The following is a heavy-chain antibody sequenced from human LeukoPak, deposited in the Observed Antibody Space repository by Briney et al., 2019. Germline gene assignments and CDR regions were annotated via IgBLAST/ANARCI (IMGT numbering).Heavy chain of an antibody. V-gene: IGHV1-2*06. D-gene: IGHD2-15*01. Sequence: ASVKVSCKASGYTFTGYYMHWVRQAPGQGLEWMGRINPNSGGTNYAQKFQGRVTMTRDTSISTAYMELNRLRSDDTAVYYCARRPGNCSGGSCHFDYWGQGTLVTVSS. J-gene: IGHJ4*02. CDR3: ARRPGNCSGGSCHFDY. CDR1: GYTFTGYY. CDR2: INPNSGGT.